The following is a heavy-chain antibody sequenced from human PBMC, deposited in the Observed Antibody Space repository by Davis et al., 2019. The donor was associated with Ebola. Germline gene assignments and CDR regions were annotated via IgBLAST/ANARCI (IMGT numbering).Heavy chain of an antibody. V-gene: IGHV4-34*01. J-gene: IGHJ6*03. CDR3: ARESGGATGYYYYMDV. CDR1: GGSFSGYY. CDR2: INHSGST. Sequence: PSETLSLTCAVYGGSFSGYYWSWIRQPPGKGLEWIGEINHSGSTNYNPSLKIRVTISVDTSKNQFSLKLSSVTAADTAVYYCARESGGATGYYYYMDVWGKGTTVTVSS. D-gene: IGHD1-26*01.